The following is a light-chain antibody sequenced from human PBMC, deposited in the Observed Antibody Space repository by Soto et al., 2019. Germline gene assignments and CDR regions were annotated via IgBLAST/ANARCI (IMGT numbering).Light chain of an antibody. V-gene: IGLV2-14*02. J-gene: IGLJ2*01. CDR2: EVS. Sequence: QSVLTQPASVSGSPGQSITISCTGTSSDVGSYNLVSWYQQHPGKAPKLMIYEVSNRPSGVSNRFSGSKSGNTASLTISELQAEDEADYYCSSYTSRSTPVFGGGTKLTVL. CDR1: SSDVGSYNL. CDR3: SSYTSRSTPV.